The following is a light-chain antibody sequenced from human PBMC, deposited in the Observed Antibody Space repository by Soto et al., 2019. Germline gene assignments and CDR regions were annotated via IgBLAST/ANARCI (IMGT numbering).Light chain of an antibody. J-gene: IGKJ2*01. CDR1: QDVNIY. CDR3: QQYNNVPYT. V-gene: IGKV1-33*01. CDR2: DTS. Sequence: DIQMTQSPSSLSASVGDRVSITCRASQDVNIYVNWYQQKPGKAPRLVIYDTSTLEIGVPSRFGGTGSGTDFTFTIFGLQPEDFGTYYCQQYNNVPYTFGQGTKVE.